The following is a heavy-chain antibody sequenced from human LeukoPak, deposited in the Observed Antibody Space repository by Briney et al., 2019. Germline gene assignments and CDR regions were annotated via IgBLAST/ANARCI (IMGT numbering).Heavy chain of an antibody. J-gene: IGHJ4*02. CDR3: ARGSDFGSGSWMFYFDY. V-gene: IGHV4-61*02. Sequence: SETLSLTCTVSGGSISGGSYYWSWIRQPAGKGLEWIGRIYTSGSTNYNPSLKSRVTISVDTSKNQFSLKLSSVTAADTAVYYCARGSDFGSGSWMFYFDYWGQGTLVIVSS. D-gene: IGHD3-10*01. CDR2: IYTSGST. CDR1: GGSISGGSYY.